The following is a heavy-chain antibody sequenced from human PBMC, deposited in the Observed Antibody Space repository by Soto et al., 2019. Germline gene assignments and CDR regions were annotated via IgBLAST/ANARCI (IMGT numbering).Heavy chain of an antibody. CDR2: MSYSGST. D-gene: IGHD3-22*01. CDR1: GGSISSSDYY. Sequence: QLQLQESGPGLVRPSETLSLTCTVSGGSISSSDYYWGWFRQPPGKVLEWIGSMSYSGSTYYNPSLKRGVTVSVDTSKNEGSPKLRTVTATETAVYYCGRLLWTRISMRVVVITLDYWGQGTLGTVSS. J-gene: IGHJ4*02. CDR3: GRLLWTRISMRVVVITLDY. V-gene: IGHV4-39*01.